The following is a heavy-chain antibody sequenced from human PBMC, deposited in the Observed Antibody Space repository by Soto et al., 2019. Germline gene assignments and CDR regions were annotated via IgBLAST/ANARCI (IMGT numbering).Heavy chain of an antibody. Sequence: EVQLVESGGGLVKPGGSLRLSCAASGFTFSSYSMNWVRQAPGKGLEWVSSISSSSSYIYYADSVKGRFTISRDNAKNSLSLQMNSLRAEDTAVYYCARITMIVVAYDAFDIWGQGTMVTVSS. J-gene: IGHJ3*02. V-gene: IGHV3-21*01. CDR1: GFTFSSYS. CDR3: ARITMIVVAYDAFDI. D-gene: IGHD3-22*01. CDR2: ISSSSSYI.